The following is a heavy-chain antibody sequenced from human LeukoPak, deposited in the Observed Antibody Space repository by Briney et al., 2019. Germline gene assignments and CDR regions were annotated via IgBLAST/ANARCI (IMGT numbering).Heavy chain of an antibody. CDR3: AKEGYNYGPDSPGYFDY. D-gene: IGHD5-18*01. Sequence: GGSLRLSCAASGFTFSSYGMHWVHQAPGKGLEWVAVISYDGSNKYYADSVKGRFTISRDNSKNTLYLQMNSLRAEDTAVYYCAKEGYNYGPDSPGYFDYWGQGTLVTVSS. J-gene: IGHJ4*02. CDR1: GFTFSSYG. V-gene: IGHV3-30*18. CDR2: ISYDGSNK.